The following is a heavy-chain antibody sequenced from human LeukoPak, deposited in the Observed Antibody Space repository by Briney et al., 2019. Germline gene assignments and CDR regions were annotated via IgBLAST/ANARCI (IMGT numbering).Heavy chain of an antibody. J-gene: IGHJ4*02. CDR2: IYTTGSA. CDR3: AREGIVGATYYFDY. Sequence: SETLSLTCSVSSGSISSGNSYWSWIRQPAGKRPEWIGRIYTTGSADYNPSLRGRVTMSVDTSKNQFSLKLSSVTAADTAVYYCAREGIVGATYYFDYWGQGTLVTVSS. D-gene: IGHD1-26*01. CDR1: SGSISSGNSY. V-gene: IGHV4-61*02.